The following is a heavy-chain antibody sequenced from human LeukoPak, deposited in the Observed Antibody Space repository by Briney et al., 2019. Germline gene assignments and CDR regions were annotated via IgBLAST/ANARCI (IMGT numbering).Heavy chain of an antibody. Sequence: SETLSLTCTVSGGSISSGDYYWSWIRQPPGKGLEWIGYIYYSGSTYYNPSLKSRVTISVDTSKNQFSLKLSSVTAADTAVYYSARRYSSSWYGVDYWGQGTLVTVSS. CDR3: ARRYSSSWYGVDY. D-gene: IGHD6-13*01. CDR2: IYYSGST. J-gene: IGHJ4*02. V-gene: IGHV4-30-4*01. CDR1: GGSISSGDYY.